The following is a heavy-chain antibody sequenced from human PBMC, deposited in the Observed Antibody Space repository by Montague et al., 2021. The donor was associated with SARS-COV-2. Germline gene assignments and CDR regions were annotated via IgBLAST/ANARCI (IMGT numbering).Heavy chain of an antibody. CDR3: VREKYYFYDSGSE. V-gene: IGHV4-61*01. CDR2: VYHTGST. CDR1: GFSIISGSYY. J-gene: IGHJ4*02. D-gene: IGHD3-22*01. Sequence: SETLSLTCSVSGFSIISGSYYWIWVRQPPGKGLEGIGYVYHTGSTNYNPSLKSRVTLSIDTSKNQFSLNLTSVTAADTAVYYCVREKYYFYDSGSEWGQGTLVIV.